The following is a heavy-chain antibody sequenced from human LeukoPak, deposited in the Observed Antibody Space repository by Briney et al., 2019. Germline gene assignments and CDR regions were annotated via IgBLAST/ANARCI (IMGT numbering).Heavy chain of an antibody. CDR2: IYYSGST. Sequence: SETLSLTCTVSGGSISSSSYYWGWIRQPPGKGLEWIGSIYYSGSTYYNPSLKSRVTISVDTSKNQFSLKLSSVTAADTAVFYCAANSADYNTLGSSYKVWGQGTLVTVSS. J-gene: IGHJ4*02. CDR1: GGSISSSSYY. CDR3: AANSADYNTLGSSYKV. D-gene: IGHD3-10*01. V-gene: IGHV4-39*01.